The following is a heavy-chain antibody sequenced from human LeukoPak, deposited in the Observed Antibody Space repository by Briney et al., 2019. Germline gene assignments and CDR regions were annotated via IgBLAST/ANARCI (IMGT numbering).Heavy chain of an antibody. CDR3: ARDSNRSGYYYDFDY. J-gene: IGHJ4*02. D-gene: IGHD3-22*01. Sequence: GGSLRLSCAASGFTFSSYWMSWVRQAPGKGLEWVANIKQDGSEKYYVDSVKGRFTISRDNAKNSLYLQMNSLRAEGTAVYYCARDSNRSGYYYDFDYWGQGTLVTVSS. CDR2: IKQDGSEK. CDR1: GFTFSSYW. V-gene: IGHV3-7*01.